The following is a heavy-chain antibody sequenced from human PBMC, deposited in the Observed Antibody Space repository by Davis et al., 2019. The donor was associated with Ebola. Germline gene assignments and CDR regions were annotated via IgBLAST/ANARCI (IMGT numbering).Heavy chain of an antibody. V-gene: IGHV3-74*01. Sequence: GESLKISCAASGFTFSSYWMHWVRQAPGKGLVWVSRINSDGSSTSYADSVKGRFTISRDNAKNTLYLQMNSLRAEDTAVYYCALTQVDNWGPAHAFDIWGQGTMVTVSS. J-gene: IGHJ3*02. D-gene: IGHD7-27*01. CDR2: INSDGSST. CDR3: ALTQVDNWGPAHAFDI. CDR1: GFTFSSYW.